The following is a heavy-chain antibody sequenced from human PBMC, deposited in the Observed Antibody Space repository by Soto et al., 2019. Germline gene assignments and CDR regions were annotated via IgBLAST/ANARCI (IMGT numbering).Heavy chain of an antibody. CDR3: ARGYCTTTNCDPWFDP. Sequence: PGESLKISCPGVGYSFTRYWIALVRQMPGKGLEWMGIIYPGDSDTRYSPSFQGQVTISANKSITTVYLQWSSLKASDTAMYYCARGYCTTTNCDPWFDPWGQGTLVTVSS. D-gene: IGHD2-2*01. J-gene: IGHJ5*02. V-gene: IGHV5-51*01. CDR1: GYSFTRYW. CDR2: IYPGDSDT.